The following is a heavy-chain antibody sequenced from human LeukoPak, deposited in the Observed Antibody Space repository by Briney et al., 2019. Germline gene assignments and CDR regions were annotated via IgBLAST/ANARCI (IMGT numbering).Heavy chain of an antibody. D-gene: IGHD4-17*01. CDR2: IYYSGST. CDR1: GGSISSGGYY. Sequence: SETLSLTCTVSGGSISSGGYYWSWLRQHPGQDLEWIGYIYYSGSTYYNPSLKSRVIISVDTSKNQFYLKLSSVTAADTAVYYCARVLPHRHLRYGYYGRRGYAFDIWGQGTMVTVSS. J-gene: IGHJ3*02. V-gene: IGHV4-31*03. CDR3: ARVLPHRHLRYGYYGRRGYAFDI.